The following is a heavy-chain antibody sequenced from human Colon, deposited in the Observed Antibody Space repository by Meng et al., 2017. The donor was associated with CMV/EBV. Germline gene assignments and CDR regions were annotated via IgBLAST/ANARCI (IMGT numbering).Heavy chain of an antibody. D-gene: IGHD1-26*01. V-gene: IGHV3-15*01. CDR3: ARNCGTYYLGPAY. Sequence: GESLKISCVASRFTFSNAWMSWVRQAPGKGLEWVGRIKSKADAETRDYADSVKGRFTISSDISSNTVHLQMHRLTAEDTATYYCARNCGTYYLGPAYWGQGTLVTVSS. J-gene: IGHJ4*02. CDR2: IKSKADAETR. CDR1: RFTFSNAW.